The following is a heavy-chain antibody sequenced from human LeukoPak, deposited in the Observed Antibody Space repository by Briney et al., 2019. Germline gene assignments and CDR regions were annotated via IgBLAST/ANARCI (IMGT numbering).Heavy chain of an antibody. V-gene: IGHV3-48*04. CDR2: ISSSSSSM. CDR1: GFTFSSYS. J-gene: IGHJ6*02. CDR3: ARASGGGGTYYYYGMDV. Sequence: GGSLRLSCAASGFTFSSYSMNWVRQAPGKGLEWVSYISSSSSSMYYADSVKGRFTISRDNAKNSLYLQMNSLRAEDTAVYYCARASGGGGTYYYYGMDVWGQGTTVTVSS.